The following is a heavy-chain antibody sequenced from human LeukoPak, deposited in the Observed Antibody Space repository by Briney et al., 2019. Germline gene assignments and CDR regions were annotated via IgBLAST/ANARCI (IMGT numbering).Heavy chain of an antibody. CDR3: AKEFGDSYGYPTPFDY. Sequence: GGSLRLSCAASGFTFDDHAMHWVRQAPGKGLEWVSLISGDDGRTYYADSVKGRFTISRDNSKNSLYLQMNCLRIEDTALYYCAKEFGDSYGYPTPFDYWGQGTLVTVSS. CDR1: GFTFDDHA. J-gene: IGHJ4*02. CDR2: ISGDDGRT. D-gene: IGHD5-18*01. V-gene: IGHV3-43*02.